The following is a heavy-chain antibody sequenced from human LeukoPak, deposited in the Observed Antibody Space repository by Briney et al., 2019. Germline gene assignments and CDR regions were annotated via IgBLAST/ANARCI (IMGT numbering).Heavy chain of an antibody. J-gene: IGHJ5*02. Sequence: GSLRLSCAASGFTFSSYEMNWVRQAPGKGLEWVSYISSSGSTIYYADSVKGRFTISRDNAKNSLYLRMNSLRAEDTAVYYCARKDRSNGFDPWGQGTLVTVSS. CDR1: GFTFSSYE. V-gene: IGHV3-48*03. CDR3: ARKDRSNGFDP. D-gene: IGHD3-22*01. CDR2: ISSSGSTI.